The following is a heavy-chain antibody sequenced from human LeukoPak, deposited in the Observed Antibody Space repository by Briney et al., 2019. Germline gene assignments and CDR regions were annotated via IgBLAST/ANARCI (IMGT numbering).Heavy chain of an antibody. J-gene: IGHJ6*03. Sequence: GGSLRLSCAASGFTFSNAWMSWVRQAPGKGLEWVGRIKSKTDGGTTDYAAPVKGRFTISRDDSKNTLYLQMNSLKTEDTAVYYCTTESSSNYNHYYMDVWGKGTTVTVSS. CDR3: TTESSSNYNHYYMDV. CDR2: IKSKTDGGTT. V-gene: IGHV3-15*01. CDR1: GFTFSNAW. D-gene: IGHD6-19*01.